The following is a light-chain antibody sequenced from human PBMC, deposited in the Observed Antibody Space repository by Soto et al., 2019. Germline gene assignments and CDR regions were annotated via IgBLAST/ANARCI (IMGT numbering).Light chain of an antibody. Sequence: QSVLTQPPSVSGAPGQRVTISCTGTSSNIGAGQDVHWYRQLPGAAPKFLISDSNNRASGVPDRFSVSKSGASASLAITGLRAEDEGDYFCQSYGTSLSGLYVFGTGTKVPVL. CDR2: DSN. J-gene: IGLJ1*01. CDR3: QSYGTSLSGLYV. V-gene: IGLV1-40*01. CDR1: SSNIGAGQD.